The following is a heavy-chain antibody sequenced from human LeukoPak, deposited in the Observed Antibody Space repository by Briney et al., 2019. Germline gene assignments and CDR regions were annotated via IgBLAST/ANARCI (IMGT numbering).Heavy chain of an antibody. D-gene: IGHD1-26*01. CDR2: INPNNGGT. CDR3: AREDPGGRAEV. CDR1: GYTFTGYY. J-gene: IGHJ6*01. V-gene: IGHV1-2*02. Sequence: ASVKVSFKASGYTFTGYYMHWVRQAPGQGLEWMGWINPNNGGTNYAQKFQGRVTMTRDTSISTAYMELSRLRSDDTAVYYCAREDPGGRAEVWGQGTTVTVSS.